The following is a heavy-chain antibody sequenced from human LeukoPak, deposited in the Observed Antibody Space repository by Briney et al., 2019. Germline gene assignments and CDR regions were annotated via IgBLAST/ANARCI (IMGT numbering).Heavy chain of an antibody. Sequence: PSETLSLTCAVYAGSFSGYYWNWIRQPPGKGLEWIGEINHSGSTNYNPSLKSRVTISVDTSKNQFSLKLSSVTAPDTSVYYCARGSPYYYGSGNWFDPWGQGTLVTVSS. CDR1: AGSFSGYY. CDR3: ARGSPYYYGSGNWFDP. V-gene: IGHV4-34*01. CDR2: INHSGST. D-gene: IGHD3-10*01. J-gene: IGHJ5*02.